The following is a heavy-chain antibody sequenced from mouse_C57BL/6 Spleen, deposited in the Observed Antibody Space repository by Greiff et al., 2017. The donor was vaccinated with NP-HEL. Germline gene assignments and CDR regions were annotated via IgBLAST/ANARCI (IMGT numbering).Heavy chain of an antibody. J-gene: IGHJ2*01. CDR1: GFTFTDYY. CDR2: IRNKANGYTT. V-gene: IGHV7-3*01. Sequence: EVKLQESGGGLVQPGGSLSLSCAASGFTFTDYYMSWVRQPPGKALEWLGFIRNKANGYTTEYSASVKGRFTISRDNSQSILYLQMNALRAEDSATYYCARSVTLYYWYFDYWGQGTTLTVSS. D-gene: IGHD2-1*01. CDR3: ARSVTLYYWYFDY.